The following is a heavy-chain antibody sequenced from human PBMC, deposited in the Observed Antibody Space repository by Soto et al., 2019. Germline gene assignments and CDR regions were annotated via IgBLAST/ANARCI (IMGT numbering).Heavy chain of an antibody. CDR3: ATDKLDYDISTGYYRNFDY. CDR2: FDPEDGET. J-gene: IGHJ4*02. Sequence: AASVKVSCKVSGYTLTELSMHWVRQAPGKGLEWMGGFDPEDGETIYAQKFQGRVTMTEDTSTDTAYMELSSLRSEDTAVYYCATDKLDYDISTGYYRNFDYWGQGTLVTVSS. CDR1: GYTLTELS. V-gene: IGHV1-24*01. D-gene: IGHD3-9*01.